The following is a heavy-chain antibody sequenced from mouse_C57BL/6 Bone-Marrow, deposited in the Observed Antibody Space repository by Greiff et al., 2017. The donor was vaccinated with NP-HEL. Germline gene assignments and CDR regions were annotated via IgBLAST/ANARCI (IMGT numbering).Heavy chain of an antibody. V-gene: IGHV5-16*01. J-gene: IGHJ1*03. CDR2: INYDGSST. CDR3: AREEGYYYGSSPLWYFDV. D-gene: IGHD1-1*01. CDR1: GFTFSDYY. Sequence: EVQRVESEGGLVQPGSSMKLSCTASGFTFSDYYMAWVRQVPEKGLEWVANINYDGSSTYYLDSLKSRFIISRDNAKNILYLQMSSLKSEDTATYYCAREEGYYYGSSPLWYFDVWGTGTTVTVSS.